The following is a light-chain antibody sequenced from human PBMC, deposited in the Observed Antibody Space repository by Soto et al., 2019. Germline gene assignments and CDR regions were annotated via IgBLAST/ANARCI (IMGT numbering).Light chain of an antibody. J-gene: IGLJ2*01. CDR1: SSNIGSNY. V-gene: IGLV1-47*01. Sequence: QSVLTQPPSVSRTPGQRVTISCSGSSSNIGSNYVYWYQQLPGTAPKLLIYRSNQRPSGVPDRFSGSKSGTSASLAISGLRSEDEADYYCAAWDDSLSGPCVVFGGGTKLTVL. CDR2: RSN. CDR3: AAWDDSLSGPCVV.